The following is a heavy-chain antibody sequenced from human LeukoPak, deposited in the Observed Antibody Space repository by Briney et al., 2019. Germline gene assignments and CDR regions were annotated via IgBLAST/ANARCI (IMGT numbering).Heavy chain of an antibody. J-gene: IGHJ4*02. V-gene: IGHV1-69*02. D-gene: IGHD3-10*01. CDR3: SVRGLIDGGGSYFDY. Sequence: VKVSCKASGGTFSSYTISWVRQAPGQGLEWMGRIIPILDITNYAQKFQGKVTITADKSTSTAYMELSSLKSEDTAVYYCSVRGLIDGGGSYFDYWGQGTLVSVSS. CDR2: IIPILDIT. CDR1: GGTFSSYT.